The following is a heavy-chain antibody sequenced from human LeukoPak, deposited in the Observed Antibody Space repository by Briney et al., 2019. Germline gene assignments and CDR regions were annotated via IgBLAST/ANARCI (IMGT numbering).Heavy chain of an antibody. CDR2: IFYSGID. V-gene: IGHV4-59*08. D-gene: IGHD1-14*01. CDR3: ARHDNYPGFGRGLDP. CDR1: GGSINNYY. J-gene: IGHJ5*02. Sequence: SETLSLTCTVSGGSINNYYWSWIRQPPGKGLEWIGYIFYSGIDKCNPALKSRVIISVDTSKNEFSLKLSSVTAADTAMYYCARHDNYPGFGRGLDPWGQGTLVTVSS.